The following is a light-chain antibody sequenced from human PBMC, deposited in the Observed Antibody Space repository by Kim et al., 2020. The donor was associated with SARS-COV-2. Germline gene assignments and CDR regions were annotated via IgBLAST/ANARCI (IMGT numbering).Light chain of an antibody. CDR1: RRGNSSN. Sequence: GERATHAGRARRRGNSSNFAGYKQKPGQAPRLLIDGTSSRATGIPDRFSGSGSETDFTLTITRREPDDFAVYYCQQYGSLWTFGQGTKVDIK. CDR3: QQYGSLWT. CDR2: GTS. V-gene: IGKV3-20*01. J-gene: IGKJ1*01.